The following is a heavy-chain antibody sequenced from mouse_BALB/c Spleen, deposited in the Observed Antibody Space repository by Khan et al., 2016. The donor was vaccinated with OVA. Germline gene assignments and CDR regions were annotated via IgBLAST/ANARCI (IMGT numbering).Heavy chain of an antibody. J-gene: IGHJ3*01. CDR2: IWSAGST. Sequence: QVQLKQSGPGLVQPSQSLSITCTVSGFSLNNYSIHWVRQSPGKGLEWLGVIWSAGSTDYNAAFISRLTINKDNSRSQVFFKMNSLQPNDTALYYCARRGNYYGRGALFAYWGQGTLVTVSA. CDR1: GFSLNNYS. CDR3: ARRGNYYGRGALFAY. V-gene: IGHV2-2*02. D-gene: IGHD1-2*01.